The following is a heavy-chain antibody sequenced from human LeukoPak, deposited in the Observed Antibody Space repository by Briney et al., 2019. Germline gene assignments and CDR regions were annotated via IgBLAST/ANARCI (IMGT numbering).Heavy chain of an antibody. D-gene: IGHD6-13*01. J-gene: IGHJ4*02. Sequence: GGSLRLSCAASGFTFSSYAMHWVRQAPGKGLEWVAVISYDGSNKYYADSVKGRFTISRDNAKNSLYLQMNSLRAEDTAVYYCARAIGAAAASDYWGQGTLVTVSS. V-gene: IGHV3-30-3*01. CDR1: GFTFSSYA. CDR3: ARAIGAAAASDY. CDR2: ISYDGSNK.